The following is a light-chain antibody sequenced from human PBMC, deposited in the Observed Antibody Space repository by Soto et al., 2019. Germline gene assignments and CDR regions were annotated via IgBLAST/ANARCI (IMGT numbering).Light chain of an antibody. CDR1: SSDVGGYNY. Sequence: QSALTQPASVSGSPGQSITISCTGTSSDVGGYNYVSWYQQHPGKAPKLMIYEVSERPSGVPDRFSGSKSGNTASLTVSGLKAEDEADYYCNSYAGSNNWVFGGGTQLTVL. V-gene: IGLV2-8*01. CDR2: EVS. J-gene: IGLJ3*02. CDR3: NSYAGSNNWV.